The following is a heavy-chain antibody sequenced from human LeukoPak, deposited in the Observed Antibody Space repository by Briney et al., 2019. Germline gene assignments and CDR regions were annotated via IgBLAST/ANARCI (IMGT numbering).Heavy chain of an antibody. Sequence: AGGSLGLSCAASGFTFSSCSMNWVRQAPGKGLEWVSSISSTSSYISYTDSVKGRFTISRDNAKNSLYLQMNSLRAEDTAVYYCARAEQRYYYDTSGLRLPDYWGQGTLVTVSS. V-gene: IGHV3-21*01. CDR1: GFTFSSCS. CDR3: ARAEQRYYYDTSGLRLPDY. CDR2: ISSTSSYI. J-gene: IGHJ4*02. D-gene: IGHD3-22*01.